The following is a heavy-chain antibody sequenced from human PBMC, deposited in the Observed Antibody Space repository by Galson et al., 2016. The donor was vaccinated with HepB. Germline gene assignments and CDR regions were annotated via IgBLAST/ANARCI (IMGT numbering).Heavy chain of an antibody. CDR2: SRNRARSYTT. CDR3: ARDATGSYDY. CDR1: GFTFSDHY. J-gene: IGHJ4*02. V-gene: IGHV3-72*01. Sequence: SLRLSCAASGFTFSDHYMDWVRQAPGQGLEWLGRSRNRARSYTTEYAASVKDRFTIPRDVSKNLLYLQMNSLKTDAPAVYYCARDATGSYDYWGQGTLVTVSS. D-gene: IGHD1-26*01.